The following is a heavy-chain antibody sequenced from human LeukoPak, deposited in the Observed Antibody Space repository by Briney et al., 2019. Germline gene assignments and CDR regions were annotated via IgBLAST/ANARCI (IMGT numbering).Heavy chain of an antibody. V-gene: IGHV4-39*01. D-gene: IGHD5-24*01. CDR2: IYYSENT. J-gene: IGHJ4*02. CDR3: ARHRTRDGSTSFDY. Sequence: PSETLSLTCTVSGGSISSSSYYWGWVRQPPGKGLEWIGSIYYSENTYYNPSLKSRVTISVDTSKNQFSLKLSSVTAADTAVYYCARHRTRDGSTSFDYWGQGTLVTVSS. CDR1: GGSISSSSYY.